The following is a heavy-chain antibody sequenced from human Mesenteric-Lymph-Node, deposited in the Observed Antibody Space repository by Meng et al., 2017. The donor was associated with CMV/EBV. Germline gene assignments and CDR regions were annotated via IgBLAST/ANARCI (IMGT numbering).Heavy chain of an antibody. V-gene: IGHV4-39*01. Sequence: QLLQRVPDPGQVKPSGAPSLACIVAGASIINSNYYCSWSRQPPGKGLEWIGSVHHSGTTYYDPYLKGRLTISVDTSANLFSLRLTTVTAADTATYYCARRGNYDSDYCEYWGQGTLVTVSS. J-gene: IGHJ4*02. CDR2: VHHSGTT. CDR1: GASIINSNYY. D-gene: IGHD3-22*01. CDR3: ARRGNYDSDYCEY.